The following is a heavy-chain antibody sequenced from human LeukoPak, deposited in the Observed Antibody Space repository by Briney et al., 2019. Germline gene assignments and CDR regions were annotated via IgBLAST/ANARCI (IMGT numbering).Heavy chain of an antibody. V-gene: IGHV3-48*01. CDR1: GFTFSSYS. J-gene: IGHJ4*02. CDR3: ARDVLRFLEWPPYFDY. Sequence: GGSLRLSCAASGFTFSSYSMNWVRQAPGKGLEWVSYISSSSSTIYYADSVKGRFTISRDNDKNSLYLQMNSLRAEDTAVYYCARDVLRFLEWPPYFDYWGQGTLVTVSS. CDR2: ISSSSSTI. D-gene: IGHD3-3*01.